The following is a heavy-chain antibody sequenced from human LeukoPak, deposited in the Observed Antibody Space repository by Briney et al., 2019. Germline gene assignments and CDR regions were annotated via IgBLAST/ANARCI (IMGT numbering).Heavy chain of an antibody. V-gene: IGHV4-39*07. CDR2: IYHSGST. D-gene: IGHD3-22*01. CDR1: GGSISSSSYY. CDR3: ARGIDQRVTMIVVVIKYYFDY. J-gene: IGHJ4*02. Sequence: SETLSLTCTVSGGSISSSSYYWGWIRQPPGKGLEWIGSIYHSGSTYYNPSLKSRVTISVDTSKNQFSLKLSSVTAADTAVYYCARGIDQRVTMIVVVIKYYFDYWGQGTLVTVSS.